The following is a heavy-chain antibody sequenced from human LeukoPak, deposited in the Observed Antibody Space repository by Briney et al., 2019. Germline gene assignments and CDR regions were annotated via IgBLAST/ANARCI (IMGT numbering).Heavy chain of an antibody. V-gene: IGHV4-4*07. CDR1: GGSMSTYY. CDR3: ARDSSGYDFGDRGYYYYYYMDV. CDR2: IYTSGST. D-gene: IGHD5-12*01. J-gene: IGHJ6*03. Sequence: SETLSLTCNVSGGSMSTYYWSWIRQPAGKGLEWIGRIYTSGSTNYNPSFKSRVTMSVDTSNKQFSLKLRSVTAADTAVYYCARDSSGYDFGDRGYYYYYYMDVWGKGTTVTISS.